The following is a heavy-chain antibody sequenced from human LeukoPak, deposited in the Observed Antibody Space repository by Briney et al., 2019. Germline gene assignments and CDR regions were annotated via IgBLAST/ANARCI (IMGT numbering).Heavy chain of an antibody. J-gene: IGHJ5*02. CDR2: ISYDGSNK. CDR3: ARSPEYCSGGSCS. CDR1: GFTFSIYA. Sequence: PGGSLRLSCAASGFTFSIYAMHWVRQAPGKGLEWVAVISYDGSNKYYADSVKGRFTISRDNSKNTLYLQMNSLRAEDTAVYYCARSPEYCSGGSCSWGQGTLVTVSS. D-gene: IGHD2-15*01. V-gene: IGHV3-30*04.